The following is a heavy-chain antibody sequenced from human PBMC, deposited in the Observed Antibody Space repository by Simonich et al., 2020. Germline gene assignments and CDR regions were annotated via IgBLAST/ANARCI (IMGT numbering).Heavy chain of an antibody. Sequence: QVQLQESGPGLVKLSETLSLTCAVSGYSISSGYYWGWIRQPPGKGLEWIGSIYHSGRTYYNPSLKSRVTISVDTSKNQFSLKLSSVTAADTAVYYCARLAPGYSGSYPEYFQHWGQGTLVTVSS. V-gene: IGHV4-38-2*01. CDR3: ARLAPGYSGSYPEYFQH. D-gene: IGHD1-26*01. CDR2: IYHSGRT. J-gene: IGHJ1*01. CDR1: GYSISSGYY.